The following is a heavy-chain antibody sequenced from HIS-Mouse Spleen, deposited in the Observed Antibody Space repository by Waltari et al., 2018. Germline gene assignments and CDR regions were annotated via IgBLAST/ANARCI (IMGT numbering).Heavy chain of an antibody. CDR1: GFSLSTRGVG. V-gene: IGHV2-5*02. Sequence: QITLKESGPTLVKPTQTLTLTCTFSGFSLSTRGVGVGWLRQPPGKALEWLALIYWDDDKRYSPSLKNRLTITKDTSKNQVVLTMTNMDPADTATYYCARRGYSSSWYQHWGQGTLVTVSS. CDR3: ARRGYSSSWYQH. D-gene: IGHD6-13*01. CDR2: IYWDDDK. J-gene: IGHJ1*01.